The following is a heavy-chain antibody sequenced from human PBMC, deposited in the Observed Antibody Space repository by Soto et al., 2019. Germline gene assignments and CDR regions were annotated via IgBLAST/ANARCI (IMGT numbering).Heavy chain of an antibody. CDR3: AREGYGYDY. CDR1: GFTFSSYS. Sequence: EVQLVESGGGWVQPGGSLRLSCAASGFTFSSYSMNWVRQAPGKGLEWVSYISSSSSTIYYADSVKGRFTISRDNAKNSLYLQMNSLRAEDTAVYYCAREGYGYDYWGQGTLVTVSS. V-gene: IGHV3-48*01. D-gene: IGHD4-17*01. J-gene: IGHJ4*02. CDR2: ISSSSSTI.